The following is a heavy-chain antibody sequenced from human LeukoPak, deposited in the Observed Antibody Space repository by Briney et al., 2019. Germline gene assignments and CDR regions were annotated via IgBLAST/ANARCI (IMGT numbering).Heavy chain of an antibody. J-gene: IGHJ5*02. CDR3: ARERGIVVVPAAPNNWFDP. CDR2: IYYSGST. V-gene: IGHV4-39*07. D-gene: IGHD2-2*01. Sequence: SETLSLTCTVSGGSISSSSYYWGWIRQPPGKGLEWIGSIYYSGSTYYNPSLKSRVTISVDTSKNQFSLKLSSVTAADTAVYYCARERGIVVVPAAPNNWFDPWGQGTLVTVSS. CDR1: GGSISSSSYY.